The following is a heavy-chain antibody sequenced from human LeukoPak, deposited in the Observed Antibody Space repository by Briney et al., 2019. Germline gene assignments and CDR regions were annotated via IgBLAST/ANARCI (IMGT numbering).Heavy chain of an antibody. D-gene: IGHD3-22*01. J-gene: IGHJ4*02. V-gene: IGHV4-4*07. Sequence: SETLSLTCTVSGVSMSTNYWSWIRQPAGKGLEWIGRIYNGGNTNYGPSLESRVTMSADTSKNQFSLKLSSVTAADTAVYYCARGSFDGSGYYLFDYWGQGTLVTVSS. CDR2: IYNGGNT. CDR1: GVSMSTNY. CDR3: ARGSFDGSGYYLFDY.